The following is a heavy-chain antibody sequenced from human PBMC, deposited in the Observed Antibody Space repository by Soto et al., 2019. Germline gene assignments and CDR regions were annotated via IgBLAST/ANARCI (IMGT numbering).Heavy chain of an antibody. CDR3: AGIFRYRSGWYDDY. CDR1: GFSLSTSGMC. Sequence: SGPTLVNPTQTLTLTCTFSGFSLSTSGMCVSWIRQPPGKALEWLARIDWDDDKYYSTSLKTRLTISKDTSKNQVVLTMTNMDPVDTATYYGAGIFRYRSGWYDDYWGQEPLVTVP. V-gene: IGHV2-70*11. CDR2: IDWDDDK. J-gene: IGHJ4*02. D-gene: IGHD6-19*01.